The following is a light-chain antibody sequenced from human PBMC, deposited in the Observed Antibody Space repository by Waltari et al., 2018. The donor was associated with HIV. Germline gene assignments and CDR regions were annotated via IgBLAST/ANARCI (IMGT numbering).Light chain of an antibody. J-gene: IGLJ3*02. CDR3: QSYDSSLSSVL. CDR2: GST. V-gene: IGLV1-40*01. Sequence: TISCTGGGSNIGAGYDVHWYQHLPASAPKLLIFGSTNRPFGVPDRFSGSKSDTSASLAITALQAEDEADYYCQSYDSSLSSVLFGGGTKLTVL. CDR1: GSNIGAGYD.